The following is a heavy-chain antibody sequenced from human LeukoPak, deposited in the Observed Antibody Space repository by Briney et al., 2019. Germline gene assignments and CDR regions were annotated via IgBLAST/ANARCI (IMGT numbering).Heavy chain of an antibody. CDR2: IIPIFGTA. Sequence: SVKVSCKASGGTFSSYAISWVRQAPGQGLEWMGGIIPIFGTANYAQKFQGRVTITADKSTSTAYMELSSLRSEDTAVYYCARGLRGEGYYYYYYMDVWGKGTTVTVPS. CDR1: GGTFSSYA. J-gene: IGHJ6*03. D-gene: IGHD3-10*01. CDR3: ARGLRGEGYYYYYYMDV. V-gene: IGHV1-69*06.